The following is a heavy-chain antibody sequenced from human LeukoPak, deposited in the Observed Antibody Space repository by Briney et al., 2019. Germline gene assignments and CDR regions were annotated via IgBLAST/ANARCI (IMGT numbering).Heavy chain of an antibody. CDR2: INHSGST. Sequence: PSETLSLTCAVYGGSFSGYYWSWIRQPPGKGLEWIGEINHSGSTNYNPSLKSRVTISVDTSKNQFSLKLSSVTAADTAVYYCARGALSPPMVQGFFPGHYYYGMDVWGQGTTVTVSS. D-gene: IGHD3-10*01. V-gene: IGHV4-34*01. CDR3: ARGALSPPMVQGFFPGHYYYGMDV. J-gene: IGHJ6*02. CDR1: GGSFSGYY.